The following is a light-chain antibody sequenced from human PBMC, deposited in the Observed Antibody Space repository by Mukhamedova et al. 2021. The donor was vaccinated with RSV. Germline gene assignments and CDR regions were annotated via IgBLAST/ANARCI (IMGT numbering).Light chain of an antibody. CDR2: RDS. V-gene: IGLV3-9*01. CDR1: NIGSKN. J-gene: IGLJ2*01. Sequence: GNNIGSKNVHWYQQKPGQAPVLVIYRDSNRPSGIPERFSGSNSGNTATLTISRAQAGDEADYYCQVWDSRTAWLFGGGTNLTVL. CDR3: QVWDSRTAWL.